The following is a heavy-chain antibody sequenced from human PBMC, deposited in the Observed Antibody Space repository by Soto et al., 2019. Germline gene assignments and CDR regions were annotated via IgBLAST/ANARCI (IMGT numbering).Heavy chain of an antibody. V-gene: IGHV1-18*01. Sequence: ASVKVSCKASGYTFTSYGISWVRQAPGQGLEWMGWISAYNGNTNYAQKLQGRVTMTTDTSTSTAYMELRSLRSDDTAVYYCTRSITIFGVVSHGWFDPWGQGTLVIVSS. CDR2: ISAYNGNT. D-gene: IGHD3-3*01. J-gene: IGHJ5*02. CDR1: GYTFTSYG. CDR3: TRSITIFGVVSHGWFDP.